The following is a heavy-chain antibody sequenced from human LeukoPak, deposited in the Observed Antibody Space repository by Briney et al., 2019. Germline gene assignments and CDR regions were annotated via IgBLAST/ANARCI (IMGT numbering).Heavy chain of an antibody. CDR2: IRYDESNK. CDR3: AKAGKGCSSTSCYFT. J-gene: IGHJ1*01. Sequence: VQPGGSLRLSCAASGFTFSDYGMHWLRQAPGKWLEWVAFIRYDESNKYYADSVKGRFTISRDNSKNTLYLQMNSLRAEDTAVYYSAKAGKGCSSTSCYFTWGQGTLVTVSS. CDR1: GFTFSDYG. D-gene: IGHD2-2*01. V-gene: IGHV3-30*02.